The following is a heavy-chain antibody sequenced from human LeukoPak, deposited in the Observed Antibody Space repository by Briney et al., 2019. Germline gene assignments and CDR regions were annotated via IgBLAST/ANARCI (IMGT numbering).Heavy chain of an antibody. V-gene: IGHV3-23*01. Sequence: PAGSLRLSCAASGFIFFKSAMTWLRQAPGKGLEGVSTISGFGESTYHADSVKGRFTISRDQFKSTLYLQMNSLRVEDTAIYYCAKGGHRSPFDYWGQGALVTVSS. CDR1: GFIFFKSA. CDR3: AKGGHRSPFDY. CDR2: ISGFGEST. J-gene: IGHJ4*02. D-gene: IGHD2-21*01.